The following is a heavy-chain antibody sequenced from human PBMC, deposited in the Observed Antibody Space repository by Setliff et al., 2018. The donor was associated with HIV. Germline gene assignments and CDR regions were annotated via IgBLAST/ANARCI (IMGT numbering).Heavy chain of an antibody. CDR2: ISRDGNTI. V-gene: IGHV3-11*01. CDR3: ARDKDEDYGSTSFDY. CDR1: GFTFSDYY. Sequence: GESLKIYCAASGFTFSDYYMSWLRQAPGKGLEWVSYISRDGNTIYYADSVKGRFTISRDNAKNSLYLQLNSLRPEDTDVYYCARDKDEDYGSTSFDYWGQGSLVTVSS. J-gene: IGHJ4*02. D-gene: IGHD4-17*01.